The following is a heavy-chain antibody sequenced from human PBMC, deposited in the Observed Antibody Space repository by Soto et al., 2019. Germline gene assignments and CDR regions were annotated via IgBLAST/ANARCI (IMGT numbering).Heavy chain of an antibody. D-gene: IGHD6-19*01. CDR3: ARGSGGWSL. CDR1: GFTFSTYW. CDR2: IKEDGSEK. V-gene: IGHV3-7*05. Sequence: GGSMRLSCAASGFTFSTYWMSWVRQAPGKGLEWVANIKEDGSEKYYVDSVKGRFTISRDNAKNSLYLQMNSLRAEDTAVYYCARGSGGWSLWGQGTLVTVSS. J-gene: IGHJ4*02.